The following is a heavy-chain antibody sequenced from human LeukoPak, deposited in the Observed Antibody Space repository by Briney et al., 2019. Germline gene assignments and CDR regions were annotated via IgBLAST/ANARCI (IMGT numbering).Heavy chain of an antibody. D-gene: IGHD3-16*02. CDR1: GFTFGSYG. CDR3: ARGSTFGGVISDF. CDR2: ISGAGDIT. J-gene: IGHJ4*02. V-gene: IGHV3-23*01. Sequence: GGSLRLSCAASGFTFGSYGMSWVRQAAGKGLEWVSSISGAGDITYYADSVKGRFTISRDNANNSLHLQMNSLRVEDTGIYFCARGSTFGGVISDFWGQGTLVTVSS.